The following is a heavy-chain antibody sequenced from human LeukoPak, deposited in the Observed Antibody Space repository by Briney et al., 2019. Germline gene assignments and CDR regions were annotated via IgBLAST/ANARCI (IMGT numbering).Heavy chain of an antibody. D-gene: IGHD6-25*01. Sequence: PSETLSLTCGVSGGSVSSTNWWTWIRQPPGKGLEWIGEVHLDGRTNFNPSLKSRLTMSVDLSENHVSLKLTSVTAADTAVYYCAREGGFYRPLDYSGQGTWSPSPQ. J-gene: IGHJ4*02. CDR2: VHLDGRT. CDR3: AREGGFYRPLDY. V-gene: IGHV4-4*02. CDR1: GGSVSSTNW.